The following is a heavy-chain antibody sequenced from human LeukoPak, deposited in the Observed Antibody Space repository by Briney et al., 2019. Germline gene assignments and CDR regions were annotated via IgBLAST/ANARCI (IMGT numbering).Heavy chain of an antibody. V-gene: IGHV3-30*02. Sequence: GGSLRLSCAASGFTFSSYGMHWVRQAPGKGLEWVACIRDDGSNKYYADSVKGRFSISRDNSKITMYLHMNSLGPEDTGVYYCVRVQISILSSGDVFDVWGQGTVVTVSS. J-gene: IGHJ3*01. CDR1: GFTFSSYG. D-gene: IGHD3-10*01. CDR3: VRVQISILSSGDVFDV. CDR2: IRDDGSNK.